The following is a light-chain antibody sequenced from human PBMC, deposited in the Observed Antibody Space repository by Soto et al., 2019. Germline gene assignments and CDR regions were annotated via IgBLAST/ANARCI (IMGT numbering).Light chain of an antibody. Sequence: DIVLTQSPGTLSLSPGERATLSCRASQSVSSNYLAWYQQKPGQTPKVLIYRASTRATGIPDRFSGSGSGTDFTLTISRLEPEDFAVYYCQQYSSSPQTFGQGTKVDIK. V-gene: IGKV3-20*01. CDR2: RAS. CDR3: QQYSSSPQT. CDR1: QSVSSNY. J-gene: IGKJ1*01.